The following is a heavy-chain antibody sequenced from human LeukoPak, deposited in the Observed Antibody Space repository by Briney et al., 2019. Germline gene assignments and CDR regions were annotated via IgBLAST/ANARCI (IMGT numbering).Heavy chain of an antibody. D-gene: IGHD4-17*01. CDR3: ARNRDYGDEYRFDY. CDR2: IIPIFGTA. J-gene: IGHJ4*02. V-gene: IGHV1-69*13. CDR1: GGTFSSYA. Sequence: GASVEVSCKASGGTFSSYAISWVRQAPGQGLEWMGGIIPIFGTANYAQKFQGRVTITADESTSTAYMELSSLRSEDTAVYYCARNRDYGDEYRFDYWGQGTLVTVSS.